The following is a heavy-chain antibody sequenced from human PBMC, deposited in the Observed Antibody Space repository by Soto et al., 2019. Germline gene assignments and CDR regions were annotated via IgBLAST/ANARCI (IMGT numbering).Heavy chain of an antibody. D-gene: IGHD4-17*01. CDR3: ESPDYGDYHFVH. CDR2: IIPIFGTA. J-gene: IGHJ4*02. V-gene: IGHV1-69*12. CDR1: GGTFSSYA. Sequence: QVQLVQSGAEVKKPGSSVKVSCKASGGTFSSYAVSWVRQAPGQGLEWMGGIIPIFGTAKYAQKFQGRVTITADESTRTAYMKLSSLRSVDTAVYYCESPDYGDYHFVHWGKGTLVNVSS.